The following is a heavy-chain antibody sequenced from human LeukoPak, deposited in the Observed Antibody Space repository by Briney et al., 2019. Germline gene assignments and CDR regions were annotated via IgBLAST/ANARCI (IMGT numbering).Heavy chain of an antibody. CDR3: ARLNGGANLLGDSLDI. Sequence: GESLKISGKGSGYSFPIYWIAWVRQMPGKGLEWMGIIYPGDSNVRYSPSFQGQVTISADKSVTTAYLQWSSLKASDTAMYFCARLNGGANLLGDSLDIWGQGTMVTVSS. CDR2: IYPGDSNV. D-gene: IGHD4/OR15-4a*01. J-gene: IGHJ3*02. V-gene: IGHV5-51*01. CDR1: GYSFPIYW.